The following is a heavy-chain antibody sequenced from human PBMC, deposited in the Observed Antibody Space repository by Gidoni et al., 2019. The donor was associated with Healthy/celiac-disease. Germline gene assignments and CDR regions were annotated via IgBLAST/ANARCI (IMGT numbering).Heavy chain of an antibody. J-gene: IGHJ6*02. D-gene: IGHD3-3*01. CDR3: ARADINSLGRFLEWLSSYYGMDV. CDR1: GGTFSCYA. V-gene: IGHV1-69*06. Sequence: QVQLVQSGAEVKKPGSSVKVSCKASGGTFSCYAISWVRQAPGHGLEWMGGIIPIFGTANYAQKFQGRVTITADKSTSTAYMELSSLRSEDTAVYYCARADINSLGRFLEWLSSYYGMDVWGQGTTVTVSS. CDR2: IIPIFGTA.